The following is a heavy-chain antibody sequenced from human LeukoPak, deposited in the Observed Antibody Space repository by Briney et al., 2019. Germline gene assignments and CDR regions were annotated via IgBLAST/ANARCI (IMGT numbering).Heavy chain of an antibody. J-gene: IGHJ6*03. CDR1: GFTFSSYA. V-gene: IGHV3-23*01. Sequence: GGSLRLSCAASGFTFSSYAMSWVRQAPGKGLEWVSAISGSGGSTYYADSVKGRFTISRDNSKNTLFLQMNSLRAEDTAVYYCAKEGQLARYYYYYMDVWGKGTTVTVSS. CDR2: ISGSGGST. CDR3: AKEGQLARYYYYYMDV. D-gene: IGHD6-6*01.